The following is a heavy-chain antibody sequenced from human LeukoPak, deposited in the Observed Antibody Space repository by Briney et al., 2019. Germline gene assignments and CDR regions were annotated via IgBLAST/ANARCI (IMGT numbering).Heavy chain of an antibody. V-gene: IGHV4-30-2*01. J-gene: IGHJ4*02. CDR2: IYHSGST. D-gene: IGHD6-13*01. Sequence: SQTLSLTCAVSGGSISSGGYSWSWIRQPPGKGLEWIGYIYHSGSTYYNPSLKSRVTISVDRSKNQFSLKLSSATAADTAVYYCARLAAAGTTGIDYWGQGTLVTVSS. CDR1: GGSISSGGYS. CDR3: ARLAAAGTTGIDY.